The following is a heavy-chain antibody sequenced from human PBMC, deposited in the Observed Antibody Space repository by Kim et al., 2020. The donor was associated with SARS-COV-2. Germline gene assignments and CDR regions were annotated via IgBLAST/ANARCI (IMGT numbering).Heavy chain of an antibody. Sequence: ESVKGRFTISRDNSKNTVYLQMNSLRAEDTALYYCARDIAVAGQYFFDYWGQGTLVTVSS. J-gene: IGHJ4*02. CDR3: ARDIAVAGQYFFDY. D-gene: IGHD6-19*01. V-gene: IGHV3-30*07.